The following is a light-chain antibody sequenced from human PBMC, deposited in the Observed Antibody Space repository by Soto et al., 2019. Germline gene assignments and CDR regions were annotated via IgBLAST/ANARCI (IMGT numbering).Light chain of an antibody. CDR3: QQYHNWPPWT. J-gene: IGKJ1*01. V-gene: IGKV3-15*01. CDR1: QSVSSN. Sequence: EIVMTQSPATLSVSPGERATLSCRASQSVSSNLAWHQQKPGQAPWLLIYGASTRATGIPARFSGSGSGTAYTPAISRLQSKEVAGYYSQQYHNWPPWTFGQRTQVQIK. CDR2: GAS.